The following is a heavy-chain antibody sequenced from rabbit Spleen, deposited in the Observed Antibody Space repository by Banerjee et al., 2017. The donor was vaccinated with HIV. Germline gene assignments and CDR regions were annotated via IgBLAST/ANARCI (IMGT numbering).Heavy chain of an antibody. V-gene: IGHV1S47*01. CDR3: GRDLGYDDYSEKGYFNL. D-gene: IGHD2-1*01. CDR1: GFDFSNYG. J-gene: IGHJ4*01. Sequence: QEQLVESGGGLVQPGGSLKLSCKASGFDFSNYGVTWVRQAPGKGLEWIGYIDPIFGRTYYASWVNGRFTISSHNAQNTLYLQLNSLTAADTATYFCGRDLGYDDYSEKGYFNLWGPGTLVTVS. CDR2: IDPIFGRT.